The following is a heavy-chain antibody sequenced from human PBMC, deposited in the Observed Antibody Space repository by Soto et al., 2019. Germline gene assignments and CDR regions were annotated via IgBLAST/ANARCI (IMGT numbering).Heavy chain of an antibody. Sequence: QVQLQESGPGLVKPSGTLSLTCAVSGDYVSSPYYWCWVRQPPGKGLERIGEVFHTGTNSYNPSLGSRVTILMDKSINQFSLDPSSVTGADTAVYYCSRSAGWYAVHSWGPGTLVIVSS. CDR3: SRSAGWYAVHS. J-gene: IGHJ4*02. D-gene: IGHD6-19*01. CDR2: VFHTGTN. CDR1: GDYVSSPYY. V-gene: IGHV4-4*02.